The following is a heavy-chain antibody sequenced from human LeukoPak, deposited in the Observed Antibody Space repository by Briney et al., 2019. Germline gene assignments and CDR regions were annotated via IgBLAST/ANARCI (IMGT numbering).Heavy chain of an antibody. CDR2: INHSGST. D-gene: IGHD2-15*01. CDR1: GGSFSGYY. V-gene: IGHV4-34*01. J-gene: IGHJ6*02. Sequence: SSETLSLTCAVYGGSFSGYYWSWIRQPPGKGLEWIGEINHSGSTNYNPSLKSRVTISVDTSKNQFSLKLSSVTAADTAVYYCARFPLRPSPYYYYGMDVWGQGTTVTVSS. CDR3: ARFPLRPSPYYYYGMDV.